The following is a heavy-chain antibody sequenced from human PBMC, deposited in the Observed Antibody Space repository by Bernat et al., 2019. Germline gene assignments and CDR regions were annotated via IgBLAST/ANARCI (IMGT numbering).Heavy chain of an antibody. J-gene: IGHJ4*02. V-gene: IGHV4-61*01. CDR3: ARYSHYQSGYSYGYYFDY. D-gene: IGHD5-18*01. CDR2: IYYSGST. CDR1: GGPVSSGSYY. Sequence: QVQLQESGPGLVKPSETLSLTCTVSGGPVSSGSYYWSWIRQPPGKGLEWIGYIYYSGSTNYNPSLKSRVTISVDTSKNQFSLKLSSVTAADTAVYYCARYSHYQSGYSYGYYFDYWGQGTLVTVSS.